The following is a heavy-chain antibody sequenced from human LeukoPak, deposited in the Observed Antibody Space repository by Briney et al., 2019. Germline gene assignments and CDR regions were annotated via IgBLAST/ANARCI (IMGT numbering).Heavy chain of an antibody. Sequence: GESLKISCAASGFTFSDYYMSWIRQAPGKGLEWVSYISSSGSTIYYADSVKGRFTISRDNAKNSLYLQMNSLRAEDTAVYYCARGGAATVKYYGDSYWGQGTLVTVSS. D-gene: IGHD4-17*01. J-gene: IGHJ4*02. V-gene: IGHV3-11*04. CDR3: ARGGAATVKYYGDSY. CDR1: GFTFSDYY. CDR2: ISSSGSTI.